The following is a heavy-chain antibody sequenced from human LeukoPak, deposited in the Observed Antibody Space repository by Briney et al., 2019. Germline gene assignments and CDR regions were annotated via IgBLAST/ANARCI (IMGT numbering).Heavy chain of an antibody. CDR3: AKIAVLVTGRYHIDV. CDR1: GFTFSSYA. CDR2: ISNSGDRT. V-gene: IGHV3-23*01. Sequence: GGSLRLSCAASGFTFSSYAMSWVRQAPGRGLEWVSSISNSGDRTYYADSVKGRFTISRDNAKNSLYLQMTSLKAEDTAPYYCAKIAVLVTGRYHIDVWGKGTTVTVSS. J-gene: IGHJ6*03. D-gene: IGHD7-27*01.